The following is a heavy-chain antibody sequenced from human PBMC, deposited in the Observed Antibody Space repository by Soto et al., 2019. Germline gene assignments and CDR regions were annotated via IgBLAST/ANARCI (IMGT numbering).Heavy chain of an antibody. J-gene: IGHJ6*02. V-gene: IGHV4-4*02. D-gene: IGHD5-18*01. CDR1: GGSISSSNW. CDR2: IYHSGST. Sequence: QVQLQESGPGLVKPSGTLSLTCAVSGGSISSSNWWSWVRQPPGKGLEWIGEIYHSGSTNYNPSLKSRVTISVDKSKNQFSRKLSSVTAADTAVYYCACPSGGSGDSYGYVSYYGMDVWGQGTTVTVSS. CDR3: ACPSGGSGDSYGYVSYYGMDV.